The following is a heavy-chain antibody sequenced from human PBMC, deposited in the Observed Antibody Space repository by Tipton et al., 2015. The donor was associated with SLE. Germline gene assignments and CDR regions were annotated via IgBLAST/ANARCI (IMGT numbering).Heavy chain of an antibody. J-gene: IGHJ4*02. D-gene: IGHD3-9*01. Sequence: SLRLSCAASGFTFSSYAMHWVRQAPGKGLEWVGFIRSNTYGGTTRYAASAKGRFTISRDDSKSIAYLQMNSLRAEDTAVYYCARDPHPSTGYYPDFDYWGQGTLVTVSS. CDR2: IRSNTYGGTT. V-gene: IGHV3-49*04. CDR1: GFTFSSYA. CDR3: ARDPHPSTGYYPDFDY.